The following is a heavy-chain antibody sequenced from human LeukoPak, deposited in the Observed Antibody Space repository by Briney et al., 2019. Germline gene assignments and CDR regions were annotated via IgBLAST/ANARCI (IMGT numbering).Heavy chain of an antibody. D-gene: IGHD3-22*01. CDR3: VTGGGWLPDY. CDR1: GGSISSGGYS. CDR2: IYHSGRT. V-gene: IGHV4-30-2*01. Sequence: SSETLSLTCAVSGGSISSGGYSWSWIRQPPGKGLEWIGYIYHSGRTYYNPSLKSRVTISVDRSKNQFSLKLTSVTAADTAVYYCVTGGGWLPDYWGQGTLVTVSS. J-gene: IGHJ4*02.